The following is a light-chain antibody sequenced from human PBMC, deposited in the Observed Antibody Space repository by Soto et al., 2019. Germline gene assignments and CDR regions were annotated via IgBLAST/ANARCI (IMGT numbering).Light chain of an antibody. CDR1: QGISSY. CDR2: GAS. V-gene: IGKV1-9*01. CDR3: QQLNSYPRT. Sequence: DIQVTQSPSFLSASVGDSVTITSLARQGISSYLAWYQQKPGKAPKLLIYGASTLQSGVPSRFSGSGSGTEFTLTISSLQPEDFATYYCQQLNSYPRTFGQGTKVDI. J-gene: IGKJ1*01.